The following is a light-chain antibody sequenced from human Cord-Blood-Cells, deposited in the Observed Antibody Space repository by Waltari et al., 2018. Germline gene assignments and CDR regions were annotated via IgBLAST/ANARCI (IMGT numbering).Light chain of an antibody. J-gene: IGKJ4*01. Sequence: EIVLTQSPGTLSLSPGERATLSSRASQSVSSSYLAWYQQKPGQAPRLLIYGASSRATGIPDRFSGSGSGTDFTLTISRLEPEDFAVYYCQQYGSSTALTFGGGTKVEIK. CDR1: QSVSSSY. CDR2: GAS. V-gene: IGKV3-20*01. CDR3: QQYGSSTALT.